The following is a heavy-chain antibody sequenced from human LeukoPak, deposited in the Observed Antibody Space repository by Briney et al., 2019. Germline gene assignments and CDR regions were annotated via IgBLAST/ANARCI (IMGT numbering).Heavy chain of an antibody. Sequence: GGSLRLSCAASGFTFDEYGMSWVRQAPGKGLEWVSDISWNGGSTGYADSVKGRFSISRDNAKNSLYLQMDSLRAEDTALYYCARARVTGTGGYYFDYWGQGTLVTVSS. V-gene: IGHV3-20*04. CDR3: ARARVTGTGGYYFDY. D-gene: IGHD1-20*01. CDR2: ISWNGGST. CDR1: GFTFDEYG. J-gene: IGHJ4*02.